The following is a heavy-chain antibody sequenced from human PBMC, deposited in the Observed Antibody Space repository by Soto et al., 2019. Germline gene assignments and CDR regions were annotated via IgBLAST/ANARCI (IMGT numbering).Heavy chain of an antibody. CDR1: GYTFTSYG. CDR3: ARDLPRPGNCSSTSCRSYSWFDP. V-gene: IGHV1-18*01. Sequence: ASVKVSCKASGYTFTSYGISCVRQAPGQGLEWMGWISAYNGNTNYAQKLQGRVTMTTDTSTSTAYMELRSLRSDDTAVYYCARDLPRPGNCSSTSCRSYSWFDPWGQGTLVTVSS. J-gene: IGHJ5*02. CDR2: ISAYNGNT. D-gene: IGHD2-2*01.